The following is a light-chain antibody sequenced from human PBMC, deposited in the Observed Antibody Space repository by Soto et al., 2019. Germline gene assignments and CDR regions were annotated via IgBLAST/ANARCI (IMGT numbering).Light chain of an antibody. J-gene: IGLJ2*01. CDR2: EVA. CDR1: SSDVGGYDL. CDR3: SSFAGNNNL. V-gene: IGLV2-8*01. Sequence: QSVLTQPPSASGSPGQSVTISCTGTSSDVGGYDLVSWYQQHPGKAPKLILYEVAKRPSGVPARFSGSKSGNTASLTVSGIQADDESDYYCSSFAGNNNLFGGGTKLTVL.